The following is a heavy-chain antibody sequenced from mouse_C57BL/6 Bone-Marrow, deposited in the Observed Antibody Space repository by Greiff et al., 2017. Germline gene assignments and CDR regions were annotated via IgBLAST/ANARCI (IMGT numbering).Heavy chain of an antibody. J-gene: IGHJ2*01. V-gene: IGHV14-4*01. CDR3: SSFDGNYFDF. CDR2: IDPEIGDT. CDR1: GFNIKDDY. Sequence: EVQLQQSGAELVRPGASVKLSCTASGFNIKDDYIHWVKQRPEQGLEWIGWIDPEIGDTEYASKFQGKATITSHTSSNTAYLQLSSLTSDDTAVYYCSSFDGNYFDFWGQGTPLTVAS. D-gene: IGHD2-3*01.